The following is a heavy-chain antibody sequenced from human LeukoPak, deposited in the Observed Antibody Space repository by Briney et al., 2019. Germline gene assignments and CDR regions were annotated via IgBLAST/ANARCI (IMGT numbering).Heavy chain of an antibody. V-gene: IGHV4-30-2*01. J-gene: IGHJ4*01. D-gene: IGHD3-10*01. CDR2: IYHSGST. Sequence: PSQTLSLTCTVSGGSISSGGYYWSWIRQPPGKGLEWIGYIYHSGSTYYNPSLKSRVTISVDRSKNQFSLKLSSVTAADTAVYYCARGPMGKIDYWGQGTLVTVSS. CDR3: ARGPMGKIDY. CDR1: GGSISSGGYY.